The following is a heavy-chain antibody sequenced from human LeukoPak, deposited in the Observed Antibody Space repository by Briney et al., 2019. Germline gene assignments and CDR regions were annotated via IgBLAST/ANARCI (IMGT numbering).Heavy chain of an antibody. D-gene: IGHD4-11*01. V-gene: IGHV3-7*01. CDR1: GFSISDHY. Sequence: PGGSLRLSCAASGFSISDHYMTWVRQAPGKGLECVASISEDGRRTFYVDSLKGRFTISRDNANNVMYLQMNRLRVEDTALYYCARGKDTTGWTLDHWGQGTLVTVSS. J-gene: IGHJ4*02. CDR2: ISEDGRRT. CDR3: ARGKDTTGWTLDH.